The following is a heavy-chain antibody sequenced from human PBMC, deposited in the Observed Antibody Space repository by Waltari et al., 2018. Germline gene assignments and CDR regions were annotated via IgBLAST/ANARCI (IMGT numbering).Heavy chain of an antibody. CDR2: IYYSGST. CDR1: GGSISSYY. D-gene: IGHD1-26*01. Sequence: QVQLQESGPGLVKPSETLSLTCTVSGGSISSYYWSWIRQPPGKGLEWIGYIYYSGSTNDNPSLKSGVTSSVDTAKNQFSLKLSSVTAADTAVYYCASYRRVESAFDIWGQGTMVTVSS. CDR3: ASYRRVESAFDI. V-gene: IGHV4-59*01. J-gene: IGHJ3*02.